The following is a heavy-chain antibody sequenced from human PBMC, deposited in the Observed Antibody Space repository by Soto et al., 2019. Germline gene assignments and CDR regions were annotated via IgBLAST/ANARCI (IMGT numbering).Heavy chain of an antibody. CDR1: GGTFSPYT. D-gene: IGHD3-10*01. CDR3: TRDWEITVSTGSFGGF. CDR2: IIPFHGVT. J-gene: IGHJ4*02. V-gene: IGHV1-69*08. Sequence: QVQLVQSGAEVKKPGSSVKVSCKASGGTFSPYTINWVRQAPGQGLEWMGRIIPFHGVTNYAQKFQARVTITEDKSTSTAYMELSGLRFEDTGMYYCTRDWEITVSTGSFGGFWGRGTLVTVSS.